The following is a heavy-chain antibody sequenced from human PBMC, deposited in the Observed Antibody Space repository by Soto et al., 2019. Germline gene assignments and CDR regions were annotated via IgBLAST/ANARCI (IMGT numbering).Heavy chain of an antibody. CDR3: ARPHSQSEWNDGFDI. V-gene: IGHV3-30-3*01. D-gene: IGHD1-1*01. CDR1: GFTFDDYS. CDR2: ISDEGSNK. Sequence: QVQLVESGGGVVQPGRSLRLSCAAFGFTFDDYSMHWVRQAPGKGLEWVALISDEGSNKYYADSVKGRFTISRDNAKNTLFLEVNSLRTEDTAVYYYARPHSQSEWNDGFDIWGQGTMVTVSS. J-gene: IGHJ3*02.